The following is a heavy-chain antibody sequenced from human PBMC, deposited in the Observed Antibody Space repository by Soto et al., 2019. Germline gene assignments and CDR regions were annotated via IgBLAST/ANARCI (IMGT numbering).Heavy chain of an antibody. V-gene: IGHV3-23*01. J-gene: IGHJ5*02. D-gene: IGHD6-13*01. CDR1: GFTFSNYA. CDR2: ISGSGGST. CDR3: AKDQGSSLYEIAS. Sequence: EVQLLESGGGLVQPGGSLRLSCAASGFTFSNYAVTWVRQAPGKGLEWVSTISGSGGSTYYADSVKSRFTISRDNSKNTLYLQMNSLRAEDTAVYYCAKDQGSSLYEIASWCQGTLVTVSS.